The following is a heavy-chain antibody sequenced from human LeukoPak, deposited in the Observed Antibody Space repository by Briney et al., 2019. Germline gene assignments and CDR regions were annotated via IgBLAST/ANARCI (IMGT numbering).Heavy chain of an antibody. CDR2: FDPEDGET. V-gene: IGHV1-24*01. D-gene: IGHD6-13*01. CDR3: ATGGVYSSSWYYFDY. J-gene: IGHJ4*02. CDR1: GYTLTELS. Sequence: ASVKVSCKVSGYTLTELSMHWVRQAPGKGLEWMGGFDPEDGETIYAQKFQGRVTMTEDTSTDTAHMELSSLRSEDTAVYYCATGGVYSSSWYYFDYWGQGTLVTVSS.